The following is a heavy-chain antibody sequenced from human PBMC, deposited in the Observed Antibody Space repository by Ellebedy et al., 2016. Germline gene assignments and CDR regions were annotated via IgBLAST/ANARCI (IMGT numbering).Heavy chain of an antibody. CDR2: ISGSGGST. CDR3: AKEVRLLWFGELWY. V-gene: IGHV3-23*01. J-gene: IGHJ4*02. Sequence: GGSLRLXXAASGFTFSSYAMSWVRQAPGKGLEWVSAISGSGGSTYYADSVKGRFTISRDNSKNTLYLQMNSLRAEDTAVYYCAKEVRLLWFGELWYWGQGTLVTVSS. CDR1: GFTFSSYA. D-gene: IGHD3-10*01.